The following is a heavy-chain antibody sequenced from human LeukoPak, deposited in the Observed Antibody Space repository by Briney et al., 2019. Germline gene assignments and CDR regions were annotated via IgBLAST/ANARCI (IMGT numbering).Heavy chain of an antibody. Sequence: GGSLRLSCTASGLTFIGYTMNWVRQAPGGGLEWVSSVTSGSVYIYYADSVKGRFTISRDSATNSLYLQMNRLRAEDTAVYYCAGRRVLDASFDYWGQGTLVTVSS. D-gene: IGHD3-16*01. CDR1: GLTFIGYT. J-gene: IGHJ4*02. CDR3: AGRRVLDASFDY. V-gene: IGHV3-21*01. CDR2: VTSGSVYI.